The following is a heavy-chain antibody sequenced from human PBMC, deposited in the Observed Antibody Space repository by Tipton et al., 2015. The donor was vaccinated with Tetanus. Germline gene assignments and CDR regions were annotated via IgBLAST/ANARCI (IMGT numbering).Heavy chain of an antibody. CDR1: AFTFSTYA. J-gene: IGHJ4*02. V-gene: IGHV3-23*01. Sequence: SLRLSCAASAFTFSTYAMSWVRQAPGKGLEWVAEISGSGGTTYYADSVKGRFTISRDNSKNTLYLQMNSLRAEDTAVYYCAKPLRSGYHHFDYWGLGTLVTVTS. D-gene: IGHD3-3*01. CDR2: ISGSGGTT. CDR3: AKPLRSGYHHFDY.